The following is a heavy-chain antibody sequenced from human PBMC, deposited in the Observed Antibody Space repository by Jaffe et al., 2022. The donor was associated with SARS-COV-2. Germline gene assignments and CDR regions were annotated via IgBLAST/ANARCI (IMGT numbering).Heavy chain of an antibody. CDR2: IILIFGTT. V-gene: IGHV1-69*01. D-gene: IGHD3-22*01. J-gene: IGHJ4*02. CDR1: GGTFNSYA. Sequence: QVQLVQSGAEVKKPGSSVKVSCKASGGTFNSYAINWVRQAPGQGLEWMGGIILIFGTTNYAQKFQGRVTITADEPTSTAYMELSGLRSEDTAVYYCANDPFYYDSSGYYPPELVYWGQGTLVTVSS. CDR3: ANDPFYYDSSGYYPPELVY.